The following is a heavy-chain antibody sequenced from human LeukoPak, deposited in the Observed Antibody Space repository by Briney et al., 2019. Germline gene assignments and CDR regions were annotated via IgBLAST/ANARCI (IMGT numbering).Heavy chain of an antibody. D-gene: IGHD6-25*01. CDR3: ARHRDYLERNGYQPPDY. J-gene: IGHJ4*02. CDR2: ISSSGSTI. V-gene: IGHV3-11*01. Sequence: PGGSLRLSCAASGFTFSDYYMSWIRQAPGKGLEWVSYISSSGSTIYYADSVKGRFTISRDNAKNSLYLQMNSLRAEDTAVYYWARHRDYLERNGYQPPDYWGQGTLVTVSS. CDR1: GFTFSDYY.